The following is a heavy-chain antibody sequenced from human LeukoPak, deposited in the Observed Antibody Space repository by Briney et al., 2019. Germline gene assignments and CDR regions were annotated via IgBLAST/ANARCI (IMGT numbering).Heavy chain of an antibody. CDR3: AKNVRYSSSWYPYYYYYYMDV. D-gene: IGHD6-13*01. CDR2: ISSSCSTI. V-gene: IGHV3-48*03. Sequence: GGSLRLSCAASGFTFSSYEMNWVRQAPGKGLEWVSYISSSCSTIYYADSVKGRFTISRDNSKNTLYLQMNSLRAEDTAVYYCAKNVRYSSSWYPYYYYYYMDVWGKGTTVTISS. J-gene: IGHJ6*03. CDR1: GFTFSSYE.